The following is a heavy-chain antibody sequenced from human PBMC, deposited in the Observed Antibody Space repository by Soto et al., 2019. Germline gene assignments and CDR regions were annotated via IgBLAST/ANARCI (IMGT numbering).Heavy chain of an antibody. CDR1: GGPFSSFG. CDR2: MIPLFGTP. D-gene: IGHD1-1*01. Sequence: QVLLMQSGAEVKKPGSSVKVSCTSSGGPFSSFGISWVRQVPGQGLEWLGGMIPLFGTPTYSRKFQGRLTITADESTTTAYMELSSLTSADAAIYFCARDGTIQMATCAFWGQGTLVTVSS. V-gene: IGHV1-69*01. J-gene: IGHJ4*02. CDR3: ARDGTIQMATCAF.